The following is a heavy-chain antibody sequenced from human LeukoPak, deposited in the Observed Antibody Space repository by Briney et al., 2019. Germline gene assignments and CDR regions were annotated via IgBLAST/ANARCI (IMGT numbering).Heavy chain of an antibody. J-gene: IGHJ4*02. CDR2: INHSGST. CDR3: ARFGRYSYGRTSFDY. CDR1: GGSFRGYY. Sequence: KPSETLSLTCAVYGGSFRGYYWSWIRQPPGKGLEWIGEINHSGSTNYNPSLKSRVTISVDTSKNQFSLKLSSVTAADTAVYYCARFGRYSYGRTSFDYWGQGTLVTVSS. V-gene: IGHV4-34*01. D-gene: IGHD5-18*01.